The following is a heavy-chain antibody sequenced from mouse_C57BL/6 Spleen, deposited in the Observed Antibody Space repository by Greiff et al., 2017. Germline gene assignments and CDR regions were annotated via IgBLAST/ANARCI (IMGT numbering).Heavy chain of an antibody. CDR2: ISSGSSTI. J-gene: IGHJ4*01. CDR1: GFTFSDYG. V-gene: IGHV5-17*01. Sequence: EVQRVESGGGLVKPGGSLKLSCAASGFTFSDYGMHWVRQAPEKGLEWVAYISSGSSTIYYADTVKGRFTISRDNAKNTLFLQMTSLRSEDTAMYYCARNLLLRSYAMDYWGQGTSVTVSS. D-gene: IGHD1-1*01. CDR3: ARNLLLRSYAMDY.